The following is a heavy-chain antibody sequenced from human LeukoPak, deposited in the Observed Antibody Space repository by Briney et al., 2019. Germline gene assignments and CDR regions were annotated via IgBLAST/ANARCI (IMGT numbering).Heavy chain of an antibody. CDR2: ISVSSSDI. J-gene: IGHJ4*02. CDR1: GFTFNNYP. Sequence: GGSLRLSCAASGFTFNNYPMNWVRQAPGRGLEWVSSISVSSSDIYYADSVKGRFTLSRDNAKNSLYLQMNSLRAEDTAVYYCTKGTIWLPFDYWGQGTLVTVSS. CDR3: TKGTIWLPFDY. D-gene: IGHD5-18*01. V-gene: IGHV3-21*04.